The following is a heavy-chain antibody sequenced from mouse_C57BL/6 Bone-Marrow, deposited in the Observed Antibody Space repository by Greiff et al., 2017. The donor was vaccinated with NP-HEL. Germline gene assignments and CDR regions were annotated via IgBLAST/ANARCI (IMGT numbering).Heavy chain of an antibody. CDR2: ISDGGSYT. D-gene: IGHD1-1*01. CDR1: GFTFSSYA. Sequence: DVQLQESGGGLVKPGGSLKLSCAASGFTFSSYAMSWVRQTPEKRLEWVATISDGGSYTYYPDNVKGRFTISRYNAKNNLYRQMSHLKSEDTAMYYCARAYGSSFVFAYWGQGTLVTVSA. CDR3: ARAYGSSFVFAY. V-gene: IGHV5-4*01. J-gene: IGHJ3*01.